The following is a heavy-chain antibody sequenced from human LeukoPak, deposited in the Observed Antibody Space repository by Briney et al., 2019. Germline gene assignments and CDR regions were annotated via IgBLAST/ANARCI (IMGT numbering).Heavy chain of an antibody. CDR3: AREMTTVASNWFDP. Sequence: PSGTLSLTCTVSGDSITSDNWWTWVRQSPGKGLEWIGEIHHNANANYNPSLKSRVTISLDKSTNQFSLKLGSVTAADTAFYYCAREMTTVASNWFDPWGQGALVTVSS. D-gene: IGHD4-23*01. CDR1: GDSITSDNW. CDR2: IHHNANA. J-gene: IGHJ5*02. V-gene: IGHV4-4*02.